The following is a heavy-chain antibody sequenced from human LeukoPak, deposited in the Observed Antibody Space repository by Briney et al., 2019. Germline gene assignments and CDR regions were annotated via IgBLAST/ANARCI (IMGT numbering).Heavy chain of an antibody. V-gene: IGHV4-38-2*01. D-gene: IGHD2-2*01. J-gene: IGHJ4*02. CDR2: IYHTGSA. CDR1: GYSFTSGHY. CDR3: ARYCTSTTCILRGFDY. Sequence: SETLSLTCSVSGYSFTSGHYWGWIRPPPGRGLEWIANIYHTGSAHYNPSLKSRVTISVDTSKNQFSLKLSSVTAADTAVYYCARYCTSTTCILRGFDYWGQGTLVTVSS.